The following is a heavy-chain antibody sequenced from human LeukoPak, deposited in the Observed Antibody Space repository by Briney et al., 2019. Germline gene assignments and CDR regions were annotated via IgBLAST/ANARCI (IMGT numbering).Heavy chain of an antibody. CDR1: GGSINSYY. V-gene: IGHV4-59*12. D-gene: IGHD4-11*01. J-gene: IGHJ2*01. CDR3: ARGRGTTVTRDWHFDL. CDR2: MYYGGNN. Sequence: SDTLSLTCTASGGSINSYYWGWIRQPPAKGLEWMGYMYYGGNNKYSHSLESRVTISMDTSRNQFFLNLNSVTAADTAVYSCARGRGTTVTRDWHFDLWGRGTLVAVSS.